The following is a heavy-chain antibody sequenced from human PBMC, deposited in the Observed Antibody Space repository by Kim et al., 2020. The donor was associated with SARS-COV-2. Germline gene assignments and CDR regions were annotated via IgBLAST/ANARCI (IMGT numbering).Heavy chain of an antibody. Sequence: GGSLRLSCAASGFTFSSYSMNWVRQAPGKGLEWVSSISSTSSYKHYGDSVKGRFTISRDNAKNSLYLQMNSLRAEDTAVYYCARVDDYGDSSNYYYYGMDVWGQGTTVTVSS. J-gene: IGHJ6*02. CDR2: ISSTSSYK. CDR1: GFTFSSYS. V-gene: IGHV3-21*04. D-gene: IGHD4-17*01. CDR3: ARVDDYGDSSNYYYYGMDV.